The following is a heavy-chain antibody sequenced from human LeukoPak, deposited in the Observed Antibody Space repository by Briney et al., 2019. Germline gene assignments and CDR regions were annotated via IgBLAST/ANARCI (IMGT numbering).Heavy chain of an antibody. CDR1: GFTLSSYW. CDR3: ARDLDPSSSPFPYYFDY. CDR2: IKQDGREK. D-gene: IGHD6-6*01. V-gene: IGHV3-7*01. J-gene: IGHJ4*02. Sequence: GGSLRLSCAASGFTLSSYWMSWVRQAPGKGLEWVANIKQDGREKYYVDSVKGRFTISRDNAKNSLYLQMNSLRAVDTAVYYCARDLDPSSSPFPYYFDYWGQGTLVTVSS.